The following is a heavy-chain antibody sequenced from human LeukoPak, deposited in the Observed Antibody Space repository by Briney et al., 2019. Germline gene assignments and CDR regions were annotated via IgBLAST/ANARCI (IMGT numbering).Heavy chain of an antibody. CDR1: GHTFTAYY. J-gene: IGHJ4*02. D-gene: IGHD3-22*01. CDR2: INPNSGGT. CDR3: ARAGYYATSGPDY. Sequence: GGSVTVSCKASGHTFTAYYMYWVRQAPGQGLEWMGWINPNSGGTKSAQKFQGRVTMTRDTSISTAYMELSRLISDDTAVYYCARAGYYATSGPDYWGQGTLVTVSS. V-gene: IGHV1-2*02.